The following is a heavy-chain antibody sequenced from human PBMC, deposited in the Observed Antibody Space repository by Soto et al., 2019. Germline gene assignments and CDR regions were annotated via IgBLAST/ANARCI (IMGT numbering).Heavy chain of an antibody. J-gene: IGHJ6*02. CDR3: TTQNCSGGSCYSGYYYYGLGV. Sequence: EVQLVESGGGLVKPGGSLRLSCAASGFTFSNAWMNWVRQAPGKGLEWVGRIKSKTDGGTADYAAPVKGRFTISRDDSKNTLYLQIDSLITEDTAVYYCTTQNCSGGSCYSGYYYYGLGVWGQGTTVSVSS. D-gene: IGHD2-15*01. V-gene: IGHV3-15*07. CDR1: GFTFSNAW. CDR2: IKSKTDGGTA.